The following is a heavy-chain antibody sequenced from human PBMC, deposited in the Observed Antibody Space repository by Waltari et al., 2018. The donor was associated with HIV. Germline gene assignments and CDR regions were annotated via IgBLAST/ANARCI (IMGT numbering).Heavy chain of an antibody. V-gene: IGHV4-39*01. CDR2: IYSRARN. J-gene: IGHJ2*01. CDR1: GGSISNSNYF. CDR3: ARHSLRVGAAYGNFNL. Sequence: HLQLQESGPGLVKPSETLSLTCTVSGGSISNSNYFWGWIRQTPGKGLEWIGSIYSRARNYYNPALQSRVTIAVDTSKNRFSRVLSSVTTADTAVCYCARHSLRVGAAYGNFNLWGRGTLVTVSS. D-gene: IGHD1-26*01.